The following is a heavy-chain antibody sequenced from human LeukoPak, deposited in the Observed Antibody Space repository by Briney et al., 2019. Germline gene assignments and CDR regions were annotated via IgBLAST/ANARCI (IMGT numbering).Heavy chain of an antibody. V-gene: IGHV1-2*02. D-gene: IGHD4/OR15-4a*01. J-gene: IGHJ4*02. Sequence: ASVKVSCKASGYTFTGYYMHWVRQAPGQGLEWMGWINPNSGGTKYAQKFQGRVTMTRDTSISTAYMELSRLRSDDTAVYYCARPLLWWPQVGYFDYWGQGTLVTVSS. CDR1: GYTFTGYY. CDR3: ARPLLWWPQVGYFDY. CDR2: INPNSGGT.